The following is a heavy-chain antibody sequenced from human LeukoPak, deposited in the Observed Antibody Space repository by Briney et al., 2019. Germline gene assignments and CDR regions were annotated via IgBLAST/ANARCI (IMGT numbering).Heavy chain of an antibody. V-gene: IGHV3-43*02. CDR3: AKDIGYGVGRDAFDI. D-gene: IGHD4-17*01. J-gene: IGHJ3*02. Sequence: GGSLRLSCAASGFTFDDYAMHWVRQAPGKGLEWVSLISGDGGSTYYADSVKGRFTISRDNSKNSLYLRMNSLRTEDTALYYCAKDIGYGVGRDAFDIWGQGTMVTVSS. CDR2: ISGDGGST. CDR1: GFTFDDYA.